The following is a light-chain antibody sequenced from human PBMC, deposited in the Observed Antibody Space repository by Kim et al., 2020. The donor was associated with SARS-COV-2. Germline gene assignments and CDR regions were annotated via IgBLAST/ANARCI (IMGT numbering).Light chain of an antibody. CDR3: QQRSNWPPVYT. V-gene: IGKV3-11*01. Sequence: PGESATLSGSASLSVSIDLAWYQQKPGLAPMLLIYDASNRATGIPARFSGSGSGTDFTLTISSLAPEDFAVYYCQQRSNWPPVYTFGQGTKLEI. CDR2: DAS. CDR1: LSVSID. J-gene: IGKJ2*01.